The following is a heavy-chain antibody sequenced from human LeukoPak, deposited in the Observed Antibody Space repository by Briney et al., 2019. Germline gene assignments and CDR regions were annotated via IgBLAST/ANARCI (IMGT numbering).Heavy chain of an antibody. J-gene: IGHJ4*02. CDR1: GFTFSSYA. D-gene: IGHD2-2*02. CDR2: ISGGGGST. CDR3: ARPLGYCSSTSCYTGY. V-gene: IGHV3-23*01. Sequence: GGSLRLSCAASGFTFSSYAMSWVRQAPGKGLEWVSAISGGGGSTYYADSVKGRFTISRDNSKNTLYLQMNSLRAEDTAVYYCARPLGYCSSTSCYTGYWGQGTLVTVSS.